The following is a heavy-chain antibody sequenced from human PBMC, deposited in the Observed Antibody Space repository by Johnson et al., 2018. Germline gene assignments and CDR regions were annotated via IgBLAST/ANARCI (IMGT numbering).Heavy chain of an antibody. J-gene: IGHJ3*02. Sequence: EVQLLESGGGLVQPGGSLKLSCAASGFTFSGSTMHWVRQASGKGLEWVGRIRSKANSYATAYAASVKGRFTISREDSKKTAHLQMNSLKTEDTAVYDCTRHMSGTGEAFDIWGQGTMVTVSS. V-gene: IGHV3-73*01. D-gene: IGHD1-26*01. CDR1: GFTFSGST. CDR3: TRHMSGTGEAFDI. CDR2: IRSKANSYAT.